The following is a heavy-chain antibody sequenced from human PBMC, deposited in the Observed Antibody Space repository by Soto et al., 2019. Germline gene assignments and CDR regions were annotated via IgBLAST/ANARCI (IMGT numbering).Heavy chain of an antibody. V-gene: IGHV1-2*04. CDR1: GYTFTGYY. CDR2: INPNSGGT. Sequence: GASVKVSCKASGYTFTGYYMHWVRQAPGQGLEWMGWINPNSGGTNYAQKFQGWVTMTRDTSISTAYMELSRLRSDDTAVYYCARERTNYGEKLFDYWGQGTLVTVSS. J-gene: IGHJ4*02. CDR3: ARERTNYGEKLFDY. D-gene: IGHD4-17*01.